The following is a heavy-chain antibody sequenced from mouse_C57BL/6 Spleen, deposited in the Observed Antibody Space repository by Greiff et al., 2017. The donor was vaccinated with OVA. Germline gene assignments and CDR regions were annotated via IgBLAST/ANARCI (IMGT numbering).Heavy chain of an antibody. CDR2: IDPSDSYT. CDR1: GYTFTSYW. V-gene: IGHV1-69*01. J-gene: IGHJ2*01. CDR3: SSRGSYVFDY. Sequence: QVQLQQPGAELVMPGASVKLSCKASGYTFTSYWMHWVKQRPGQGLEWIGEIDPSDSYTNYNQKFKGKSTLTVDKSSSTAYMQLSSLTSEDSAVYYCSSRGSYVFDYWGQGTTLTVSS. D-gene: IGHD1-1*01.